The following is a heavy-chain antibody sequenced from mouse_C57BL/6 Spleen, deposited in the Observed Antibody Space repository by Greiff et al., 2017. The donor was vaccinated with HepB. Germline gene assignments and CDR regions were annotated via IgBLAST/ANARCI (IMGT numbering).Heavy chain of an antibody. CDR2: ISDGGSYT. CDR3: ARGGKTMITTRLGYFDY. D-gene: IGHD2-4*01. V-gene: IGHV5-4*01. CDR1: GFTFSSYA. J-gene: IGHJ2*01. Sequence: EVQLVESGGGLVKPGGSLKLSCAASGFTFSSYAMSWVRQTPEKRLEWVATISDGGSYTYYPDNVKGRFTISRDNAKNNLYLQMSHLKSEDTAMYYCARGGKTMITTRLGYFDYWGQGTTLTVSS.